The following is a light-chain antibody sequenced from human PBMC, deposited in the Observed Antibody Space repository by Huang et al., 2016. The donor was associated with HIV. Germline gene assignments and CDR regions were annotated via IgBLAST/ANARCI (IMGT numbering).Light chain of an antibody. V-gene: IGKV1-39*01. CDR1: QSISSY. J-gene: IGKJ4*01. Sequence: DIQMTQSPSSLSASVGDRVTITCRASQSISSYLNWYQQKPGKAPKLLIYAASNLQSGVPSRVSGSGSGTDFTLTISSRQPEDFATYYCQQSYSTLGLTFGGGTKVEIK. CDR2: AAS. CDR3: QQSYSTLGLT.